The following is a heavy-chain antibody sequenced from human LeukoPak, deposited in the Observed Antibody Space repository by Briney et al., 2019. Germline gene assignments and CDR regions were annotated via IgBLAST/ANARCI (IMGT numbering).Heavy chain of an antibody. Sequence: SETPSLTCTVSGGSISPYYWSWIRLPPGKGLEWIGYIYYSGTTNYNPSLKSRVTISVDTSKNQFSLKLNSVTAADTAVYYCARDLKIGYSSGWYSFDYWGQGILVTVSS. CDR1: GGSISPYY. V-gene: IGHV4-59*01. CDR2: IYYSGTT. D-gene: IGHD6-19*01. J-gene: IGHJ4*02. CDR3: ARDLKIGYSSGWYSFDY.